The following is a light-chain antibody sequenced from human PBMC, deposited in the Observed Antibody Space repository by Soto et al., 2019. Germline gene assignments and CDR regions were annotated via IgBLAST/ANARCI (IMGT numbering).Light chain of an antibody. J-gene: IGLJ3*02. Sequence: QSALTQPPSASGSPGQSVTISCTGTSRDGGSYNYVSWYQQHPGKAPKLMIYEVSKRPAGVPDRFSGSKSGNTASLTVSGLQPEDEADYYCSSYAGSNSVVFGGGTKLTVL. CDR3: SSYAGSNSVV. V-gene: IGLV2-8*01. CDR1: SRDGGSYNY. CDR2: EVS.